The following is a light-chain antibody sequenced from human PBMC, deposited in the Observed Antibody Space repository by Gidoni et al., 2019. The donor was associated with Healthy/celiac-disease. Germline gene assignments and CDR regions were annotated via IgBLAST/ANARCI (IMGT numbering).Light chain of an antibody. CDR2: SNN. CDR1: SSNIGSNT. V-gene: IGLV1-44*01. CDR3: AAWDDSLNAWV. Sequence: QSVLTQPPSASGPPGQRVTISCSGISSNIGSNTVNWYQQLPGTAPKLLIYSNNQRPSGVPDRFSGSKSGTSASLAISGLQSEDEADYYCAAWDDSLNAWVFGGGTKLTVL. J-gene: IGLJ3*02.